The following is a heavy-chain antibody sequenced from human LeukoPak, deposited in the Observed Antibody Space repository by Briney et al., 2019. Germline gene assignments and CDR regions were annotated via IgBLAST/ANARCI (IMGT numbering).Heavy chain of an antibody. CDR1: DGSISSHN. Sequence: SETLSLTCTVSDGSISSHNWSWIRQPPGKGRQSPGKGLEWLDYMYYSGSTNYNSSLKSRVSISVDTSKNQFSLKLSSVTAADTAVYYCARLGSGAGRWDFDYWGQGTLVTVSS. D-gene: IGHD4-23*01. CDR2: MYYSGST. V-gene: IGHV4-59*11. J-gene: IGHJ4*02. CDR3: ARLGSGAGRWDFDY.